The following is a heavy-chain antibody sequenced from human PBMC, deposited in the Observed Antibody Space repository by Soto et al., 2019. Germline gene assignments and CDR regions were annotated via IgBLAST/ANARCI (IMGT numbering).Heavy chain of an antibody. Sequence: SESLSLTRTVCGGTICSYYWGWFLQPPGKGLEWIGYIYHSGSTNYNPSPKSRVTISVDTSKNQFSLKLSSVTAADTAVYYCATEGDSGGWYEATYVMEVWVKGTTVTVSS. CDR3: ATEGDSGGWYEATYVMEV. V-gene: IGHV4-59*12. D-gene: IGHD6-19*01. CDR1: GGTICSYY. J-gene: IGHJ6*04. CDR2: IYHSGST.